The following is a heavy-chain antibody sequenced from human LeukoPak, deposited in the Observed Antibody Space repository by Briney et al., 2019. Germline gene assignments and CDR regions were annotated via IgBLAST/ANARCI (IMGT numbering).Heavy chain of an antibody. J-gene: IGHJ6*02. CDR1: GFTVSSTY. Sequence: GGSLRLSCAASGFTVSSTYMSWVRQAPGKGLEWVSVIYSGGNIYYIDSVKGRFTISRDTSKNTLYLQMNSLRAEDTAVYYCARSNGFGMDVWGQGTTVTVTS. CDR2: IYSGGNI. CDR3: ARSNGFGMDV. V-gene: IGHV3-53*01. D-gene: IGHD2-8*01.